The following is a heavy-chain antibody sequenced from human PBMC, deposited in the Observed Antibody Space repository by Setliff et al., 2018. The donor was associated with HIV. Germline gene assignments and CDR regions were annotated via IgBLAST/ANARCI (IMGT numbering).Heavy chain of an antibody. CDR2: IIPIFGAA. Sequence: SVKVSCKASGGTLSSYAISWVRQAPGQGLEWMGGIIPIFGAANYAQKFQGRVTVTTDASTSAVYMELSSLRSEDTAVYYCASGFSGSYFQFYFDYWGQGTLVTVSS. J-gene: IGHJ4*02. D-gene: IGHD1-26*01. V-gene: IGHV1-69*05. CDR1: GGTLSSYA. CDR3: ASGFSGSYFQFYFDY.